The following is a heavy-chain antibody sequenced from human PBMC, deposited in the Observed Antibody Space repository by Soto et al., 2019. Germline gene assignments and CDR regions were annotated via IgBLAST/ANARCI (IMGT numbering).Heavy chain of an antibody. CDR1: GGSISSYY. V-gene: IGHV4-59*01. D-gene: IGHD1-26*01. J-gene: IGHJ4*02. Sequence: SETLSLTCTVSGGSISSYYWSWIRQPPGKGLEWIGYIYYGGSTNYNPSLKSRVTISVDTSKNQFSLKLSSVTAADTAVYYCARGGIVGSTIDYWGQGTLVTVSS. CDR2: IYYGGST. CDR3: ARGGIVGSTIDY.